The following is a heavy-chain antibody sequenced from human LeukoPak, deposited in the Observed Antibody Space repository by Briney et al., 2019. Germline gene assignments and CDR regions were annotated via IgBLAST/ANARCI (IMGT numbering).Heavy chain of an antibody. V-gene: IGHV1-2*02. D-gene: IGHD6-13*01. J-gene: IGHJ4*02. CDR1: GYTFNGYY. CDR2: INPNSGGT. Sequence: ASVKVSCKASGYTFNGYYMHWVRQAPGQGLEWMGWINPNSGGTNYAQKFQGRVTMTRDTSISTAYMELSRLRSDDTAVYYCAREHSSSWDQFDYWGQGTLVTVSS. CDR3: AREHSSSWDQFDY.